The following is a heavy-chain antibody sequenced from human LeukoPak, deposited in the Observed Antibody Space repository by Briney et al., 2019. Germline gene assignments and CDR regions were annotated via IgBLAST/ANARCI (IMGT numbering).Heavy chain of an antibody. D-gene: IGHD2-2*01. CDR1: GFTFSSYW. V-gene: IGHV3-7*03. J-gene: IGHJ3*02. CDR2: IKQDGSEK. CDR3: AKADSTHAFDI. Sequence: GGSLRLSCAASGFTFSSYWMSWVRQAPGKGLEWVANIKQDGSEKYYVDSVKGRFTISRDNAKNSLYLQMNSLRAEDMALYYCAKADSTHAFDIWGQGTMVTVSS.